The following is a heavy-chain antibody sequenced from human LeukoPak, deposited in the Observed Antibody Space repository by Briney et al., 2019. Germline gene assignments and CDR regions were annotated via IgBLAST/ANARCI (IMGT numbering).Heavy chain of an antibody. D-gene: IGHD5/OR15-5a*01. J-gene: IGHJ2*01. V-gene: IGHV4-34*01. CDR1: GGSFSGYY. CDR2: INPSGST. CDR3: AGDMSYVVYVRFRWYFDL. Sequence: PSETLSLTCAVSGGSFSGYYWSWIRQPPGKGLEWIGEINPSGSTNYNPSLKSRVTISVDTSKNQFSLKLSSVTAADTAVYYCAGDMSYVVYVRFRWYFDLGGRGTLVTVSS.